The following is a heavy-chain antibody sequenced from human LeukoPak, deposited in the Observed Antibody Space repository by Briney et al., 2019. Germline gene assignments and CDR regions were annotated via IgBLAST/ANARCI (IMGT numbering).Heavy chain of an antibody. CDR2: IPLDGSNK. CDR3: ARVGFSGYGRDFYYYGMDV. CDR1: GLTFSSYA. D-gene: IGHD5-12*01. J-gene: IGHJ6*02. Sequence: GRSLRLSCAASGLTFSSYAVHWVRQAPGKGLEWVAIIPLDGSNKYYADSVKGRFTISRDNSKNTLYLQMNSLRAEDTAVYYCARVGFSGYGRDFYYYGMDVWGRGTTVTVSS. V-gene: IGHV3-30-3*01.